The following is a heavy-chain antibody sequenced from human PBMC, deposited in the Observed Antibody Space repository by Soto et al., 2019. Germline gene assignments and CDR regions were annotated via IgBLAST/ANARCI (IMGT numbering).Heavy chain of an antibody. J-gene: IGHJ4*02. V-gene: IGHV4-31*03. CDR3: ARDSEQAFDY. D-gene: IGHD1-26*01. CDR2: IYYSGST. CDR1: GVSISSGGYY. Sequence: PSETLSLTCTVSGVSISSGGYYWSWIRQHPGKGLEWIGYIYYSGSTYYNPSLKSRVTISVDTSKNRFSLKLSSVTAADTAVYYRARDSEQAFDYWGQRTLVSVSS.